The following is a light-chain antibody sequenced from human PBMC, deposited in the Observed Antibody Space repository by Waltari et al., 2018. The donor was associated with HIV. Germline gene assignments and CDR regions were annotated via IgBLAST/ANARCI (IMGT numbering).Light chain of an antibody. CDR2: GNT. V-gene: IGLV1-40*01. Sequence: QSVLTQPPSVSGAPGQRVTISCPGSSSNPGAGYDVRCYQQLPGTAPRRLIYGNTIRPSGVPDRFSGSKSGTSASLAIAGLQDEDEAVYYCQSYDRSLSVWVFGGGTKVTVL. CDR1: SSNPGAGYD. CDR3: QSYDRSLSVWV. J-gene: IGLJ3*02.